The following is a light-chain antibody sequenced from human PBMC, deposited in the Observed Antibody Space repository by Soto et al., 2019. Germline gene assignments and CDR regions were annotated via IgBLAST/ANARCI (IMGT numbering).Light chain of an antibody. CDR1: QSVSSA. Sequence: ETVMTQSPATLSVSPGERATLSCRASQSVSSALAWYQQKPGLPPRLLIYDAYTRATGIPARFSGSGSGTDLTLTISSLQSQDFEVYYCQQYNKWPRTFGQGTKVDIK. J-gene: IGKJ1*01. V-gene: IGKV3-15*01. CDR2: DAY. CDR3: QQYNKWPRT.